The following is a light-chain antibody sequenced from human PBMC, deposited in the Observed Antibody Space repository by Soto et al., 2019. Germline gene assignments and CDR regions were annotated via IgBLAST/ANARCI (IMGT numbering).Light chain of an antibody. CDR3: SSYTSCTTLV. CDR1: TSDVGGYNF. CDR2: DVS. V-gene: IGLV2-14*01. J-gene: IGLJ1*01. Sequence: QSALTQPASVSGSLGQSITISCTGTTSDVGGYNFVSWYQHHPGKAPKIIIFDVSDRPSGVSNRFSGSKSGSTASLTISGLQSEDEADYYCSSYTSCTTLVFGTGTKLTVL.